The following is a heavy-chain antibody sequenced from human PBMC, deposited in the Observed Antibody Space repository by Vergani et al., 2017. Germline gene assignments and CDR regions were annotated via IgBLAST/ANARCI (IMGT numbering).Heavy chain of an antibody. CDR3: VRREGHNQAPFDY. CDR1: GFAFGDFG. CDR2: INWNGGTT. Sequence: EVQLVESGGGVVRPGGSLRLSCVGSGFAFGDFGMSWVRQVPGKGLVWVAGINWNGGTTIYGDPVTGRFTISRDNAKNSLYLQMNSLRDGDTALYYCVRREGHNQAPFDYWGQGTLVTVSS. D-gene: IGHD5-24*01. V-gene: IGHV3-20*04. J-gene: IGHJ4*02.